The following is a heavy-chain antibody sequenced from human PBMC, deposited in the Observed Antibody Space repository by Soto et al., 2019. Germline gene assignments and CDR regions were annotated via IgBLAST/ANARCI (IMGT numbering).Heavy chain of an antibody. Sequence: QVQLVESGGGVVQPGRSLRLSCAASGITFSDFGMHWVRQAPGKGLEWVAVISYDGSNKYYADSVKGRFTISRDNSKNTLYLQMNSLRTEDTTVYYCAKDPSRGYYGSGNYYNRKDYWGQGTLVTVSS. J-gene: IGHJ4*02. V-gene: IGHV3-30*18. CDR1: GITFSDFG. CDR2: ISYDGSNK. D-gene: IGHD3-10*01. CDR3: AKDPSRGYYGSGNYYNRKDY.